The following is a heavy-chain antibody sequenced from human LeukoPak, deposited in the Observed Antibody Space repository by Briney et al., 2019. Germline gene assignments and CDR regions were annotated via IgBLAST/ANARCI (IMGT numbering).Heavy chain of an antibody. V-gene: IGHV1-69*05. D-gene: IGHD6-13*01. CDR1: GDIFSNYD. J-gene: IGHJ4*02. Sequence: GASVKVSCKASGDIFSNYDVTWVRQAPGQGLEWMGRIIPVFDTAKYAQNFQGRVTMTTDESSSTAYMELYSLRSEDTAVYYCALSAEKQLVYFDFWGQGTLVTVSS. CDR2: IIPVFDTA. CDR3: ALSAEKQLVYFDF.